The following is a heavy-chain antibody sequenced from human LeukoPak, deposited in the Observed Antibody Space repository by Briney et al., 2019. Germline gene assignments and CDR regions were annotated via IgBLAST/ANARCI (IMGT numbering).Heavy chain of an antibody. CDR2: IYHSGST. V-gene: IGHV4-30-2*01. Sequence: SETLSLTCAVSGGSISSGGYSWSWIRQPPGKGLEWIGYIYHSGSTYYNPSLKSRVTISVDRSKNQFSLKLSSVTAADTAVYYCARGSFPSDDILTGPFDNWGQGTLVTVSS. D-gene: IGHD3-9*01. J-gene: IGHJ4*02. CDR3: ARGSFPSDDILTGPFDN. CDR1: GGSISSGGYS.